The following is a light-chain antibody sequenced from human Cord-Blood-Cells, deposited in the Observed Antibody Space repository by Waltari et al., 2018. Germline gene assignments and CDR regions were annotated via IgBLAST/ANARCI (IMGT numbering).Light chain of an antibody. V-gene: IGLV2-14*01. CDR3: SSYTSSSTSWV. Sequence: QSALTQPASVSGSPGQSITISCTGTSSDVGGYNYVSWYQQHPGKAPRLMIYDVIKRASGVSKRLSGYKSGNAASLTISGLQAEDEADYYCSSYTSSSTSWVFGGGTKLTVL. CDR2: DVI. J-gene: IGLJ3*02. CDR1: SSDVGGYNY.